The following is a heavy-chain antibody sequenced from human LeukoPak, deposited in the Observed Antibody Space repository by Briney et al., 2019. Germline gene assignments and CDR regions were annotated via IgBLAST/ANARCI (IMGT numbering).Heavy chain of an antibody. J-gene: IGHJ4*02. CDR2: IHYTGST. D-gene: IGHD3-3*01. CDR3: AREGSRDFWSGPVYYFDY. CDR1: GGSISSYY. Sequence: SETLSLTCTVSGGSISSYYWSWIRQPPRKGLEWIGYIHYTGSTNYNPSLKSRVTISVDTSKNQFSLKLSSVTAADTAVYYCAREGSRDFWSGPVYYFDYWGQGTLDTVSS. V-gene: IGHV4-59*01.